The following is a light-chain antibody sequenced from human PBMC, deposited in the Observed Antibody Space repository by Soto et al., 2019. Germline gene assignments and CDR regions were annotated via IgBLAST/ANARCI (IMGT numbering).Light chain of an antibody. J-gene: IGKJ1*01. CDR3: QQYYSTPT. Sequence: DIVMTQSPDSLAVSLGERATINCKSSQSVLYSSNNKNYLAWYQQKPGQPPKLLMYWASTRESGVPDRFSGSWSGPDFTLTISSLQAEDVAVYYCQQYYSTPTFGQGPKVEIK. V-gene: IGKV4-1*01. CDR1: QSVLYSSNNKNY. CDR2: WAS.